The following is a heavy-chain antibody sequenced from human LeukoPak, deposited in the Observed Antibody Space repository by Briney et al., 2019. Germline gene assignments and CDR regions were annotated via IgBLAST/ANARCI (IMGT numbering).Heavy chain of an antibody. J-gene: IGHJ5*02. Sequence: SETLSLTCAVYGGSISSYYWSWIRQPAGKGLEWIGRIYTSGSTNYNPSLKSRVTMSVDTSKNQFSLKLSSVTAADTAVYYCASNGPLRGWFDPWGQGTLVTVSS. D-gene: IGHD4-17*01. CDR2: IYTSGST. V-gene: IGHV4-59*10. CDR1: GGSISSYY. CDR3: ASNGPLRGWFDP.